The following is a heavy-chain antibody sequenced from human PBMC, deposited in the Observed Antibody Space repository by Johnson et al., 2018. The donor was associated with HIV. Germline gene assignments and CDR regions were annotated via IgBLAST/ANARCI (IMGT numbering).Heavy chain of an antibody. CDR1: GFTFSDYY. V-gene: IGHV3-74*03. D-gene: IGHD6-19*01. CDR2: IYSDGTDT. J-gene: IGHJ3*01. Sequence: VQLVESGGGLVKPGGSLRLSCAASGFTFSDYYMSWIRQAPGKGLEWVARIYSDGTDTAYADSVQGRFTISRDNAKRTLYLQMNSLRAEDTAVYYCARKQWLEIPSDAFDVWGQGTMVTVSS. CDR3: ARKQWLEIPSDAFDV.